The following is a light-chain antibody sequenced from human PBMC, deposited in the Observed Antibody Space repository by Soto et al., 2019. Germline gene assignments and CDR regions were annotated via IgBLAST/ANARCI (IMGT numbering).Light chain of an antibody. J-gene: IGKJ4*01. CDR3: QQRSNWPPT. V-gene: IGKV3-11*01. Sequence: EIVLTQSPATLSLSPGERATLSCRASQSVSSYLAWYQHKSGQAPRLLIFDASNRATGIPARFSGSGSGTDFTLTISSLEPEDFAVYYCQQRSNWPPTFGGGTKVEIK. CDR1: QSVSSY. CDR2: DAS.